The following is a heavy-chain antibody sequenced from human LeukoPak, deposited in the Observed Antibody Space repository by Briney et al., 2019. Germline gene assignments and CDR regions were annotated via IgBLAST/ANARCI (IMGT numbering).Heavy chain of an antibody. CDR2: IYYSGST. J-gene: IGHJ1*01. CDR1: GGSISSGGYY. V-gene: IGHV4-39*01. Sequence: SETLSLTCTVSGGSISSGGYYWSWIRQPPGKGLEWIGSIYYSGSTYYNPSLKSRVTISVDTSKNQFSLKLSSVTAADTAVYYCFGDRGSYYAEYFQHWGQGTLVTVSS. CDR3: FGDRGSYYAEYFQH. D-gene: IGHD1-26*01.